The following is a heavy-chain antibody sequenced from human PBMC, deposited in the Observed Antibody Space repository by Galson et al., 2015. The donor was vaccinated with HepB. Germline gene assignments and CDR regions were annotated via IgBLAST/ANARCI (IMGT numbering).Heavy chain of an antibody. J-gene: IGHJ6*02. CDR3: AKDKAPVYLWDYYYYGMDV. V-gene: IGHV3-23*01. CDR1: GFTFSSYA. Sequence: SLRLSCAASGFTFSSYAMSWVRQAPGKGLEWVSAISGSGGSTYYADSVKGRFTISRDNSKNTLYLQMNSLRAEDTAVYYCAKDKAPVYLWDYYYYGMDVWGQGTTVTVSS. CDR2: ISGSGGST. D-gene: IGHD2-8*01.